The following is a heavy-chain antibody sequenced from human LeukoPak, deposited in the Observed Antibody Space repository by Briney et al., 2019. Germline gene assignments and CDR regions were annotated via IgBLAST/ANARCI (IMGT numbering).Heavy chain of an antibody. D-gene: IGHD6-19*01. V-gene: IGHV3-30*04. CDR3: ARDGSSGWYGD. CDR2: ISYDGSNK. J-gene: IGHJ4*02. CDR1: GFTFSSYA. Sequence: GGSLRLSCAAFGFTFSSYAMHWVRQAPGKGLEWVAVISYDGSNKYYADSVKGRFTISRDNSKNTLYLQMNSLKAEDTAVYYCARDGSSGWYGDWGQGTLVTVSS.